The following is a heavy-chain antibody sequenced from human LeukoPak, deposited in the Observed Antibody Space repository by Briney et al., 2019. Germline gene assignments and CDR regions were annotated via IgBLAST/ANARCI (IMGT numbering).Heavy chain of an antibody. D-gene: IGHD5/OR15-5a*01. Sequence: GASVKVSCKASGYTFIGYYLHWVRQAPAQGLGWMGWINPTSGGRNYAQKFQDRVTMTRDTSINTAYLELSRLTSDATAVYYCARLVGLSTTASYWGQGTLVIVSS. CDR3: ARLVGLSTTASY. CDR2: INPTSGGR. CDR1: GYTFIGYY. J-gene: IGHJ4*02. V-gene: IGHV1-2*02.